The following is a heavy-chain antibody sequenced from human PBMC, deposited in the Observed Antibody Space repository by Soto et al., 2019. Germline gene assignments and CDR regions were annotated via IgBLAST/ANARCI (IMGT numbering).Heavy chain of an antibody. Sequence: ASVKVSCKASGYTFTSYGISWVRQAPGQGLEWMGWISAYNGNTNYAQKLQGRVTMTTDTSTSTAYMELRSLRSDDAAVYYCARDGAVAGRDGMDVWGQGTTVTVSS. D-gene: IGHD6-19*01. CDR1: GYTFTSYG. CDR2: ISAYNGNT. CDR3: ARDGAVAGRDGMDV. V-gene: IGHV1-18*01. J-gene: IGHJ6*02.